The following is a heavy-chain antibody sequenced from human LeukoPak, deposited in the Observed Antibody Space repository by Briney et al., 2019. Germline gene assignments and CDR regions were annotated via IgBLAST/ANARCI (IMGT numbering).Heavy chain of an antibody. Sequence: GGSLRLSRAASGFTFSSYGMHWVRQAPGKGLEWVAFIRYDGSNKYYADSVKGRFTFSRDNSKNTLYLQMNSLRAEDTAVYYCAKPRSLNIVGGAVDYWGQGTLVTVSS. CDR1: GFTFSSYG. V-gene: IGHV3-30*02. CDR3: AKPRSLNIVGGAVDY. D-gene: IGHD1-26*01. CDR2: IRYDGSNK. J-gene: IGHJ4*02.